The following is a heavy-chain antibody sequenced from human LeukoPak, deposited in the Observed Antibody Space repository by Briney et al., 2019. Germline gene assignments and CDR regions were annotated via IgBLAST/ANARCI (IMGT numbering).Heavy chain of an antibody. V-gene: IGHV3-7*01. J-gene: IGHJ4*02. CDR3: AREGRVLDY. Sequence: PGGSLRLSCAASGFTFSSYAMSWVRQAPGKGLEWVANIKQDGSQKYYVDSVKGRFTISRDNAKNSLYLQMNSLRAEDTAVYYCAREGRVLDYWGQGTLVTVSS. CDR1: GFTFSSYA. CDR2: IKQDGSQK. D-gene: IGHD1-26*01.